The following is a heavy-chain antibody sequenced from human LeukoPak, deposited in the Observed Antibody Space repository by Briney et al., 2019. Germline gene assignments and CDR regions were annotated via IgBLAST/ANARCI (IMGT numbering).Heavy chain of an antibody. CDR2: IKQDGSEK. CDR1: GFTFSSYW. Sequence: GGSLRLSCAASGFTFSSYWMSWVRQAPGKGLEWVPNIKQDGSEKYYVDSVKGRFTISRDNAKNSLYLQMNSLRAEDTAVYYCARRPYIAAQYYFDYWGQGTLVTVSS. D-gene: IGHD6-6*01. J-gene: IGHJ4*02. V-gene: IGHV3-7*01. CDR3: ARRPYIAAQYYFDY.